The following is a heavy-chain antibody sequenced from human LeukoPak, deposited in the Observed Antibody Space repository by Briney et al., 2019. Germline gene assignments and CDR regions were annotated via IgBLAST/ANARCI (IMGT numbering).Heavy chain of an antibody. CDR2: INPSGGST. CDR3: ARAGYDFWSGSSFDL. CDR1: GYTFTSYY. V-gene: IGHV1-46*03. Sequence: GASVKVSCKASGYTFTSYYMHWVRQAPGQGLEWMGIINPSGGSTSYAQKFQGRVTMTRDTSTSTVYMELRSLRSEDTAVYYCARAGYDFWSGSSFDLWGQGTLVTVSS. D-gene: IGHD3-3*01. J-gene: IGHJ5*02.